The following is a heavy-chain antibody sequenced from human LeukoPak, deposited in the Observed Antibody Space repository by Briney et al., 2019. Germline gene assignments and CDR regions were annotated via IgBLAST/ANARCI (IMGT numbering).Heavy chain of an antibody. J-gene: IGHJ3*02. CDR1: GFTFSSYG. Sequence: PGGSLRLSCAASGFTFSSYGMSWVRQAPGKGLEWVSAISGSGAGTYYADSVKGRFTISRDNSKNTLYLQMNSLRAEDTAVYYCAKGRGSMVRGVPRDAFDIWGQGTMVTVSS. D-gene: IGHD3-10*01. V-gene: IGHV3-23*01. CDR3: AKGRGSMVRGVPRDAFDI. CDR2: ISGSGAGT.